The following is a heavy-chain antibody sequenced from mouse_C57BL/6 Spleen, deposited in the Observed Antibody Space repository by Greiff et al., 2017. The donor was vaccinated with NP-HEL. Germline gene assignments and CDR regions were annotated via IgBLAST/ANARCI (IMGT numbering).Heavy chain of an antibody. CDR3: ARRGYGSSQGFAY. CDR2: FHPYNDDT. D-gene: IGHD1-1*01. Sequence: VQVVESGAELVKPGASVKMSCKASGYTFTTYPIEWMKQNHGKSLEWIGNFHPYNDDTKYNEKFKGKATLTVEKSSSTVYLELSRLTSDDSAVYYCARRGYGSSQGFAYWGQGTLVTVSA. J-gene: IGHJ3*01. V-gene: IGHV1-47*01. CDR1: GYTFTTYP.